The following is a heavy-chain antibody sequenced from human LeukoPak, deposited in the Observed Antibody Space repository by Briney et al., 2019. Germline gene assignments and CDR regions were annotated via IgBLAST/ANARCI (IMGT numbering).Heavy chain of an antibody. J-gene: IGHJ5*02. D-gene: IGHD3-10*01. CDR1: GLLFSNYA. CDR3: AKRNITSVNWFDP. V-gene: IGHV3-23*01. Sequence: GGSLRLSCAASGLLFSNYAMSWVRHAPGKGLEWVSAIRGRGGNSYYADSVKGRFNISRDNSENTLYLQMKSLRAEGSAVYYCAKRNITSVNWFDPWGQGTLVTVSA. CDR2: IRGRGGNS.